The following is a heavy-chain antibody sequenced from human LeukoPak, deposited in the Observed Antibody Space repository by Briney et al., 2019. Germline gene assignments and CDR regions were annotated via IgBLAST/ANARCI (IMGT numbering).Heavy chain of an antibody. V-gene: IGHV3-30*02. Sequence: PGGSLRLSCVASGFNFNNYDLHWVRQAPGNGLDSVAFIKFHGHETFYADSVEGRFTFSRDNSRNTLYLQMNSLRAEDTAVYYCAKQMAVDYFDYWGQGTLVTVSS. CDR2: IKFHGHET. CDR1: GFNFNNYD. CDR3: AKQMAVDYFDY. J-gene: IGHJ4*02. D-gene: IGHD5-24*01.